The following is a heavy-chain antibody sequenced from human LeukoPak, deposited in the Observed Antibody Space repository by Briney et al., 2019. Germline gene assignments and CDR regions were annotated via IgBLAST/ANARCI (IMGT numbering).Heavy chain of an antibody. CDR1: GFTFSDYT. CDR3: ARVPSGCTLGYGYYYYYMDV. CDR2: ISTSSSTI. D-gene: IGHD5-18*01. Sequence: QPGGSLRLACAVSGFTFSDYTMTWVRQAPGKGLEWVSYISTSSSTIYYADSVKGRFTISRDNAKNALYLQMNSLRAEDTAVYYCARVPSGCTLGYGYYYYYMDVWGKGTTVTVSS. J-gene: IGHJ6*03. V-gene: IGHV3-48*04.